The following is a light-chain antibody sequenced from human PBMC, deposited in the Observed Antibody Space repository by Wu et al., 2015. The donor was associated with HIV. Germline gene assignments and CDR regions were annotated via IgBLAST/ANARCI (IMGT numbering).Light chain of an antibody. CDR1: QSVSSY. Sequence: EIVMTQSPATLSVSPGEGVTLSCRASQSVSSYLAWYQQTPDQAPRLLIYGASTRATGVPARFSGSGSGTQFTLTITNVQSADSAVYYCQQYNNWPPYSFGQGTKLEIK. CDR2: GAS. J-gene: IGKJ2*03. CDR3: QQYNNWPPYS. V-gene: IGKV3-15*01.